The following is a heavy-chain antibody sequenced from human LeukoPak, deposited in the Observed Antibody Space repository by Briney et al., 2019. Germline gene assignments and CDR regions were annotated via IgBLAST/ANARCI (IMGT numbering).Heavy chain of an antibody. D-gene: IGHD1-1*01. CDR2: IDPSDSYT. CDR1: GYSFTSYW. CDR3: ARLGVRLTPGIYYYYGMDV. J-gene: IGHJ6*02. Sequence: GESLKISCKGSGYSFTSYWISWVRQMPGKGLEWMGRIDPSDSYTNYSPSFQGHVTISADKSISTAYLQWSSLKASNTAMYYCARLGVRLTPGIYYYYGMDVWGQGTTVTVSS. V-gene: IGHV5-10-1*01.